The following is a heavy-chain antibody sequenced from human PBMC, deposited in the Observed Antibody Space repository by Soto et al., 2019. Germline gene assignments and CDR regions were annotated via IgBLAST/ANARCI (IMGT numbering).Heavy chain of an antibody. D-gene: IGHD3-22*01. CDR3: ARLHRSYYYDSSGQEIEYFQH. V-gene: IGHV4-31*03. CDR2: IYYSGST. CDR1: CGSISSNGYY. J-gene: IGHJ1*01. Sequence: SETLSLTCTVSCGSISSNGYYWSWIRQHPGKGLEWIGYIYYSGSTYYNPSLKSRVTISVDTSKNQFSLKLSSVTAADTAVYYCARLHRSYYYDSSGQEIEYFQHCGQGTLVTISS.